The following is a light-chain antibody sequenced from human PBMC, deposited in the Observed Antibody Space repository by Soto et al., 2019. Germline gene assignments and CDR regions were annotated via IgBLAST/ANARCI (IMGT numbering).Light chain of an antibody. J-gene: IGKJ5*01. V-gene: IGKV3-15*01. Sequence: EIVMTQSPATLSVSPGERVTLSCRASQSVSSSLAWYRQKPGQAPRLLIYAASTRATGIPARFTGSGSGTEFTLTISSLQSEDFATYYCQQSYSTPITFGQGTRLEIK. CDR3: QQSYSTPIT. CDR1: QSVSSS. CDR2: AAS.